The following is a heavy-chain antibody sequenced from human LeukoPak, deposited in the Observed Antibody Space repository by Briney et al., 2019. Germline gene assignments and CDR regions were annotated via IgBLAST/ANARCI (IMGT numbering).Heavy chain of an antibody. D-gene: IGHD3-10*01. CDR1: GGSISSSSYY. CDR3: AREDSGSYYNFYYFHMDV. CDR2: IYYSGST. V-gene: IGHV4-39*07. J-gene: IGHJ6*03. Sequence: SETLSLTCTVSGGSISSSSYYWGWIRQPPGKGLEWIGSIYYSGSTYYNPSLKSRVTLSVDTSKTQFYLSLSSVTAADTAVYYCAREDSGSYYNFYYFHMDVWGKGTTVTISS.